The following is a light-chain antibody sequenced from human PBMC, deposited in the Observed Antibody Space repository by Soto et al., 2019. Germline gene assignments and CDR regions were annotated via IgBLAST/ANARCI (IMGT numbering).Light chain of an antibody. J-gene: IGKJ5*01. Sequence: EVVLTPSPDILSVSPGERVTLSCWASQSLGTLLAWYQQKPGQPPRLLIYGASSRATGLPARFSGRGSGTEFTLTITSLQTEDFAVYYCQQYNDWPITFGQGTRLEIK. CDR2: GAS. CDR1: QSLGTL. V-gene: IGKV3-15*01. CDR3: QQYNDWPIT.